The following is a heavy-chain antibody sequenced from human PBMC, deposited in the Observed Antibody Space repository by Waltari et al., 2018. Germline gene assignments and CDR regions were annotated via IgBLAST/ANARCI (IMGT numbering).Heavy chain of an antibody. CDR3: AKGAGTTFGSLDS. CDR1: GLTFSSFG. V-gene: IGHV3-30*18. D-gene: IGHD1-1*01. CDR2: IYYDGTNK. J-gene: IGHJ4*02. Sequence: QVQLVESGGGVVQPGRSLRLSCAASGLTFSSFGMHWVRQAPGKGLEWVAIIYYDGTNKYYTDSVKGRFTISRDNSKNTLYLQMNTLRVYDSAMYFCAKGAGTTFGSLDSWGQGTLVTVSS.